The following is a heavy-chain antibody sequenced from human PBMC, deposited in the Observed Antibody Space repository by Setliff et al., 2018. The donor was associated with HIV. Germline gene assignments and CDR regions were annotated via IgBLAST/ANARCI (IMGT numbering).Heavy chain of an antibody. D-gene: IGHD1-1*01. CDR2: INRSGSA. Sequence: SETLSLTCAVYGGSFSGHSWTWIRQPPGKGLEWIGEINRSGSANYNRSLKSRVTISMDTSRNQFSLKLTSMTAADTAVYYCAREPDYWGQGTLVTVSS. CDR1: GGSFSGHS. CDR3: AREPDY. J-gene: IGHJ4*02. V-gene: IGHV4-34*01.